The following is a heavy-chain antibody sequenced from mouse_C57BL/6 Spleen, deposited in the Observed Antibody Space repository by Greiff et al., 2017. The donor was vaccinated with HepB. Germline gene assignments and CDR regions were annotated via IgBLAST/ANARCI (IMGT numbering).Heavy chain of an antibody. J-gene: IGHJ1*03. CDR2: ISSGGSYT. V-gene: IGHV5-6*01. CDR1: GFTFSSYG. Sequence: EVMLVESGGDLVKPGGSLKLSCAASGFTFSSYGMSWVRQTPDKRLEWVATISSGGSYTYYPDSVKGRFTISRDNAKNTLYLQMSSLKSEDTAMYYCARHLYSSGPDWYFDVWGTGTTVTVSS. D-gene: IGHD3-2*02. CDR3: ARHLYSSGPDWYFDV.